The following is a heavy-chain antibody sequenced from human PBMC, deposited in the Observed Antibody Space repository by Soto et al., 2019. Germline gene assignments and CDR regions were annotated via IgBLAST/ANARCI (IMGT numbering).Heavy chain of an antibody. CDR3: AKVSGDSGGYYGDRIDY. V-gene: IGHV3-23*01. CDR2: IGGSGGST. J-gene: IGHJ4*02. CDR1: GFTLSAFA. Sequence: EVQLLESGGGLVQPGGSLRLSCAASGFTLSAFAMSGVRQAPGKGLEWVPVIGGSGGSTYYEDSVKGRFTVSRDNSKKTMSLQMSSLRAEDTAVYYCAKVSGDSGGYYGDRIDYWGQGTLVTVSS. D-gene: IGHD3-22*01.